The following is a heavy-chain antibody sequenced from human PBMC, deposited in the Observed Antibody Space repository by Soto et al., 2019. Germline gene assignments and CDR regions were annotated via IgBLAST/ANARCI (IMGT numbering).Heavy chain of an antibody. CDR3: ARKHSLDYIRWGLDP. J-gene: IGHJ5*02. Sequence: ASVKVSCKASGYPFSDNQIHWLRRAPGQGLEWMGRINPKSDDTNYAQKFQGRVTMTRDTSIDTAYLELTGLTSDDTATYYCARKHSLDYIRWGLDPWGQGTLVT. CDR1: GYPFSDNQ. D-gene: IGHD4-4*01. CDR2: INPKSDDT. V-gene: IGHV1-2*02.